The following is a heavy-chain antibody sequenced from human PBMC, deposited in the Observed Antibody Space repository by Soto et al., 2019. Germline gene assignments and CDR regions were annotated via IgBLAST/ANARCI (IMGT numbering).Heavy chain of an antibody. CDR1: GDSIGTYY. D-gene: IGHD3-16*01. J-gene: IGHJ5*02. V-gene: IGHV4-59*01. Sequence: PSETLSLTCSGSGDSIGTYYWSWVRQPPGKGLEWLGFVHYSGSTQYNPSLKGRVTMSVDTSKNQLSLKLRSVAAADTAVYYCARESEGGNLHDWFDPWGQGILVTV. CDR3: ARESEGGNLHDWFDP. CDR2: VHYSGST.